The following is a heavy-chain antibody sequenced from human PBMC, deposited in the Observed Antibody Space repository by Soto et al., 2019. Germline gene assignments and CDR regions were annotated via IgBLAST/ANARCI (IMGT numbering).Heavy chain of an antibody. D-gene: IGHD3-3*01. CDR1: GFTFSSYS. V-gene: IGHV3-21*01. Sequence: GGSLRLSCAASGFTFSSYSMNWVRQAPGKGLEWVSSISSSSSNIYYADSEKGRFTISRDNAKNSLYLQMNSLRAEDTAVYYCASEGVRLLEWYTIFDYWGQGTLGTRS. CDR2: ISSSSSNI. CDR3: ASEGVRLLEWYTIFDY. J-gene: IGHJ4*02.